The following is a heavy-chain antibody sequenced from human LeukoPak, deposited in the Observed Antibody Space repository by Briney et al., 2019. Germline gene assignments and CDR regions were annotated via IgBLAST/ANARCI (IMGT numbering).Heavy chain of an antibody. CDR2: ISYDGSYK. Sequence: PGRPLRLSCAASGFTFNKYGIHWVRQAPGKGLEWVAVISYDGSYKNYADSVKGRFTISRDNSKNTLYLQMNSLRAEDTAVYYCAKDARRTDGWYFFDHWGQGTLVTVSS. J-gene: IGHJ4*02. CDR1: GFTFNKYG. D-gene: IGHD2-15*01. V-gene: IGHV3-30*18. CDR3: AKDARRTDGWYFFDH.